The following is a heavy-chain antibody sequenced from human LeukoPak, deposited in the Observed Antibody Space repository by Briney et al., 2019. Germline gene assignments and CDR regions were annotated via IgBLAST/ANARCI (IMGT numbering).Heavy chain of an antibody. J-gene: IGHJ4*02. D-gene: IGHD2-21*02. CDR2: IHYSGST. CDR3: ARRVCGRDRYCDY. CDR1: GGSISSSSYY. V-gene: IGHV4-39*01. Sequence: SETLSLTCTVSGGSISSSSYYWGWIRQPPGKGLEWIGSIHYSGSTYYNPPLKSRVTISVDTSKNQFSLKLSSVTAADTAVYYCARRVCGRDRYCDYWGQGTLVTVSS.